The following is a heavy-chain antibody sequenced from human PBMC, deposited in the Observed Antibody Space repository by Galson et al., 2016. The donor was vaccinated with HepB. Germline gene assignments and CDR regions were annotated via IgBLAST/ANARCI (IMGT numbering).Heavy chain of an antibody. CDR3: ARVMRGISLPGRRTTPRRVSNWFYP. V-gene: IGHV3-7*03. D-gene: IGHD1-7*01. J-gene: IGHJ5*02. Sequence: SLRLSCAASGFTVSSYYMSWVRQAPGKGLEWVANIKPDGTEKYYVDSLRGRFTVSRDNAKSSLYLQMNSLRAEDTAVYYCARVMRGISLPGRRTTPRRVSNWFYPWGQGTLVTVSS. CDR1: GFTVSSYY. CDR2: IKPDGTEK.